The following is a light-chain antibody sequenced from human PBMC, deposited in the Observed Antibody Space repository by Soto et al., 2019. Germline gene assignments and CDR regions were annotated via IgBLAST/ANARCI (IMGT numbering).Light chain of an antibody. CDR3: MQALQTPGP. CDR1: QSIGRL. J-gene: IGKJ1*01. V-gene: IGKV1-39*01. Sequence: DIQMTQSPSSLSASVGDRVTITCRASQSIGRLLNWHQQKPGKPPNVLINVASTLRSGVPSRFIGSGSGTDFTLKISRVEAEDVGVYYCMQALQTPGPFGQGTKV. CDR2: VAS.